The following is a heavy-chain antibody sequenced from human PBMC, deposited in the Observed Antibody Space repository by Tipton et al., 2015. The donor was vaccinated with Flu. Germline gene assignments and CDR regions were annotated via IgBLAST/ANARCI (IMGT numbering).Heavy chain of an antibody. Sequence: LSLTCAASGFTFSRHYMSWVRQAPGKGLEWVANIKQDGSDTFYGDSVEGRFTISRDNAKNSLYLQMNSLRAEDTAVYYCARESVVMNVDDVADVWGQGTMVTVSS. CDR2: IKQDGSDT. CDR3: ARESVVMNVDDVADV. CDR1: GFTFSRHY. J-gene: IGHJ3*01. D-gene: IGHD2-21*01. V-gene: IGHV3-7*01.